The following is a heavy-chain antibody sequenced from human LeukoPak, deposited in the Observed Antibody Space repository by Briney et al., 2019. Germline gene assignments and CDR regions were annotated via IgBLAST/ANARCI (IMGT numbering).Heavy chain of an antibody. V-gene: IGHV3-74*01. CDR1: GFTFSSYW. Sequence: GGSLRLSCAASGFTFSSYWMHWVRQAPGKGLVWVSRISTDGSSTTYADSVKGRFTISRDNAKDTLYVQMNSLRAEDTALYHCARVGITMVRGYHYYYMDVWGKGTTVTISS. CDR3: ARVGITMVRGYHYYYMDV. J-gene: IGHJ6*03. D-gene: IGHD3-10*01. CDR2: ISTDGSST.